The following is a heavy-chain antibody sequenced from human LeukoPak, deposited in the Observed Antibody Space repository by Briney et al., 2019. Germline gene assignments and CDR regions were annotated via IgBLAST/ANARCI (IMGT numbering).Heavy chain of an antibody. CDR2: INHSGST. CDR3: ARWSSNYYDSSGRRFDP. V-gene: IGHV4-34*01. J-gene: IGHJ5*02. D-gene: IGHD3-22*01. CDR1: GGSFSGYF. Sequence: SETLSLTCAVYGGSFSGYFWTWIRQSPGKGLEWIGEINHSGSTNYNPSLESRVSLSVDPSKNQFSLKPSSVTAADTAVYYCARWSSNYYDSSGRRFDPWGQGTLVTVSS.